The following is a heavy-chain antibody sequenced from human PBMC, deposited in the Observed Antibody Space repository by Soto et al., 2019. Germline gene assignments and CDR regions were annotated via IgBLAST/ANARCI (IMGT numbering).Heavy chain of an antibody. J-gene: IGHJ6*02. CDR3: ARDPFLTIFGVVIWSPHYYYGMDV. CDR1: GGTFSSFA. D-gene: IGHD3-3*01. Sequence: ASVKVSCKASGGTFSSFAISWVRQAPGQGLEWMGWISAYNGNTNYAQKLQGRVTMTTDTSTSTAYMELRSLRSGDTAVYYCARDPFLTIFGVVIWSPHYYYGMDVWGQGTTVTVSS. V-gene: IGHV1-18*01. CDR2: ISAYNGNT.